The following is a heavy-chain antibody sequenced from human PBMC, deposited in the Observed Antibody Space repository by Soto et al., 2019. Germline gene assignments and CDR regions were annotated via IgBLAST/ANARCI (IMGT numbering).Heavy chain of an antibody. CDR2: INSDGTTT. J-gene: IGHJ4*02. V-gene: IGHV3-74*01. D-gene: IGHD5-12*01. CDR3: ARVPTGGYDWN. CDR1: GFTFTTYW. Sequence: EVQLVESGGGLVQPGGSLRLSCAASGFTFTTYWMPWVRQAPGKGLMCVSRINSDGTTTNYADSVKGRFTISRDNAKNTVYLQMDSLRPEDTAVYYCARVPTGGYDWNWGQGTLVTVSS.